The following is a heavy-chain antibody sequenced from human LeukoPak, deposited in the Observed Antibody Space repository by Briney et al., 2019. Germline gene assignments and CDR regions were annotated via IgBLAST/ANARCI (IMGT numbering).Heavy chain of an antibody. Sequence: PGGSLRLSCAASGFTFSSYGMHWVRQAPGKGLEWVAVIWYDGSNKYYADSVKGRFTISRDNSKNTLYLQMNSLRAEDTAVYYCAREGVRGVIALDYWGQGTLVTVSS. J-gene: IGHJ4*02. V-gene: IGHV3-33*01. D-gene: IGHD3-10*01. CDR3: AREGVRGVIALDY. CDR2: IWYDGSNK. CDR1: GFTFSSYG.